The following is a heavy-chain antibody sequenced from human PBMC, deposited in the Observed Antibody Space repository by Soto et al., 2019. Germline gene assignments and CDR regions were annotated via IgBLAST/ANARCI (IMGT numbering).Heavy chain of an antibody. CDR1: GFTFSSYG. CDR2: ISYDGSNK. CDR3: AKDGGDIVLMVYATSPNYYYYGMDV. V-gene: IGHV3-30*18. J-gene: IGHJ6*02. Sequence: GGSLRLSCAASGFTFSSYGMHWVRQAPGKGLEWVAVISYDGSNKYYADSVKGRFTISRDNSKNTLYLKMNSLRAEDTAVYYCAKDGGDIVLMVYATSPNYYYYGMDVWGQGTTVTVSS. D-gene: IGHD2-8*01.